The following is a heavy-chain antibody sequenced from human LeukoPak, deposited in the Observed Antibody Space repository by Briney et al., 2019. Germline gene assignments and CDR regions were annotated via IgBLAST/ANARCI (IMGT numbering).Heavy chain of an antibody. Sequence: SETLSLTCTVSGDSISSSSFYWAWIRQPPGKGLEWLGSIHYSGTTHYNPSLKSRITISVDTSKNHFSLRLGSVTAADTAVYYCARHMTSTAGSYGGAGIPNYWGQGTLVSVSS. CDR3: ARHMTSTAGSYGGAGIPNY. D-gene: IGHD3-10*01. CDR2: IHYSGTT. V-gene: IGHV4-39*01. J-gene: IGHJ4*02. CDR1: GDSISSSSFY.